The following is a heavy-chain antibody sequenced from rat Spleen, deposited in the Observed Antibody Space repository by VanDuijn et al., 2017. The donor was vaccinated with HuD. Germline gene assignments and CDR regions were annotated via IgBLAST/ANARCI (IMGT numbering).Heavy chain of an antibody. Sequence: EVQLVESGGGLVQPGRSLKLSCAASGFPFSNYYMAWVRQTPTKGLEWVAYIKIGGGITYYRDSVKGRFTISTDNAESTLYLQMDSLRSEDTATYYCTTARNVPSYWYFDFWGPGTMVTVSS. V-gene: IGHV5-27*01. J-gene: IGHJ1*01. CDR3: TTARNVPSYWYFDF. CDR2: IKIGGGIT. D-gene: IGHD3-8*01. CDR1: GFPFSNYY.